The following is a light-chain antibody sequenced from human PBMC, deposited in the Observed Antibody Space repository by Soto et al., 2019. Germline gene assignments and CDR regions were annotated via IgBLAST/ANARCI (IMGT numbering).Light chain of an antibody. CDR1: SSDVGGYNY. Sequence: QSLFPHCTSVSGSPGQSITISCSGTSSDVGGYNYVSWYQQHPGKAPKLMIYEVSNRPSGVSNRFSGSKSGNTASLTLSGLQAEDEADYYCSSYTSSSSRVFGTGTKVTAL. V-gene: IGLV2-14*01. CDR2: EVS. CDR3: SSYTSSSSRV. J-gene: IGLJ1*01.